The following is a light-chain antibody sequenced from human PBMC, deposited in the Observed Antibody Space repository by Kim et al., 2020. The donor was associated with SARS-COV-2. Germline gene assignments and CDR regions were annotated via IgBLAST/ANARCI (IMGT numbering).Light chain of an antibody. CDR3: QSYDGAMIF. V-gene: IGLV6-57*02. Sequence: NFMLTQPHSVSESPGKTVTISCTGSGGSIASNYVQWYQQRPGSAPTTVIFEDNQRPSGVPDRFSGSIDSSSNSASLTISGLKTEDEADYYCQSYDGAMIFFGGGTKLTVL. CDR1: GGSIASNY. J-gene: IGLJ2*01. CDR2: EDN.